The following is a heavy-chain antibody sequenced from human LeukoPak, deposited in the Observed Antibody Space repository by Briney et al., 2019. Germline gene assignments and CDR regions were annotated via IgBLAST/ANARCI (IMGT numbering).Heavy chain of an antibody. CDR3: ARDHRSPGRDYDGGDYDSILLDAFDI. CDR2: IKQDGSEK. Sequence: PGGSLRLSCSASGFTFSKYWMTWVRQAPGKGLEWVANIKQDGSEKNYVESVEGRFTISRDNAKNSLHLQINSLRAEDTAVYFCARDHRSPGRDYDGGDYDSILLDAFDIWGQGTMVTVSS. CDR1: GFTFSKYW. D-gene: IGHD3-22*01. J-gene: IGHJ3*02. V-gene: IGHV3-7*01.